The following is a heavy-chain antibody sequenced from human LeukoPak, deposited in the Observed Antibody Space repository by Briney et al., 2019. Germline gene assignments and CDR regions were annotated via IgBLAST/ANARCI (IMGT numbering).Heavy chain of an antibody. CDR1: GFTFSSYS. CDR2: ISSSSSYI. J-gene: IGHJ4*02. V-gene: IGHV3-21*01. CDR3: ARADSGYPDY. Sequence: GGSLRLSCAASGFTFSSYSMNWVRQAPGKGLEWVSSISSSSSYIYYADSVKGRFTISRDNAKNSLYLQMNNLRAEDTAVYYCARADSGYPDYWGQGTLVTVSS. D-gene: IGHD5-12*01.